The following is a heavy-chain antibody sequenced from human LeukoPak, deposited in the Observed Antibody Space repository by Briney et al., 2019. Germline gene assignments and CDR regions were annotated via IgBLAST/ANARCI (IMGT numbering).Heavy chain of an antibody. V-gene: IGHV4-30-2*01. CDR1: GGSISSSGYS. D-gene: IGHD3-3*01. CDR3: AREFRRGITIFGVVIPADYYYYGMDV. CDR2: IYHSGGT. J-gene: IGHJ6*02. Sequence: SETLSLTCAVSGGSISSSGYSWSWIRQPPGKGLEWIGYIYHSGGTYYNPSLKSRVTISVDKSKNQFSLKLSSVTAADTAVYYCAREFRRGITIFGVVIPADYYYYGMDVWGQGTTVTVSS.